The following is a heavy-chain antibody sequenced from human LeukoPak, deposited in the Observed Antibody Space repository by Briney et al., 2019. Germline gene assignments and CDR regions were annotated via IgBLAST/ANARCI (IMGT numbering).Heavy chain of an antibody. J-gene: IGHJ4*02. Sequence: PGGSLRLSCAASGFTFSYYYMSGVRQAPGKGLEWVAVISYDGSNKYYADSVKGRFTISRDNSKNTLYLQMNSLRAEDTAVYYCARVEGYCSGGSCYSVPHPFDYWGQGTLVTVSS. CDR1: GFTFSYYY. V-gene: IGHV3-30-3*01. D-gene: IGHD2-15*01. CDR3: ARVEGYCSGGSCYSVPHPFDY. CDR2: ISYDGSNK.